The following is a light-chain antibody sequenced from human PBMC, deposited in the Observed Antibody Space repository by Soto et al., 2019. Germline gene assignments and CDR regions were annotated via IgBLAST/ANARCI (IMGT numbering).Light chain of an antibody. J-gene: IGLJ2*01. CDR3: SSYTSSMSVV. Sequence: QSVLTQPASVSGSPGQSITISCTGTGNDVGGYKYVSWYQQHPGKVPKLMIFEVSNRPSGVSKRFPGSKSGNTASLNISGLQADDEADYYCSSYTSSMSVVFGGGTKLTVL. CDR1: GNDVGGYKY. CDR2: EVS. V-gene: IGLV2-14*01.